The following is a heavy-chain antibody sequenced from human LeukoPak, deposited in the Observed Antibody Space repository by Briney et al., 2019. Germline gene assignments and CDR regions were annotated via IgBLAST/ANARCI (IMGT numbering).Heavy chain of an antibody. CDR2: IWYDGSNK. Sequence: GGSLRLSCAASGFTFSSYGMHWVRQAPGKGLEWVAVIWYDGSNKYYADSVKGRFTISRDNSKNTLYLQMNSLRAEDTAVYYCARALRSRHYYYGMDVWGQGTTVTVSS. CDR1: GFTFSSYG. J-gene: IGHJ6*02. CDR3: ARALRSRHYYYGMDV. D-gene: IGHD4-17*01. V-gene: IGHV3-33*01.